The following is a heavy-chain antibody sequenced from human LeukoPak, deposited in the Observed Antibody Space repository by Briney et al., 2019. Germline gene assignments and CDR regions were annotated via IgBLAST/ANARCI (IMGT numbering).Heavy chain of an antibody. CDR1: GYTFTSYG. CDR3: ARGIHDYGDQDCYYYGMDV. D-gene: IGHD4-17*01. Sequence: ASVKVSCKASGYTFTSYGISWVRQAPGQGLEWMGWISAYNGNTNYAQKLQGRVTMTTDTSTSTAYMELRSLRSDDTAVYYCARGIHDYGDQDCYYYGMDVWGQGTTVTVSS. J-gene: IGHJ6*02. CDR2: ISAYNGNT. V-gene: IGHV1-18*01.